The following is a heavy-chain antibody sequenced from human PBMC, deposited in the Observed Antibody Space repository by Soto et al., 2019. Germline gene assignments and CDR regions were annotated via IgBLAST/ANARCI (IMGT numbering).Heavy chain of an antibody. V-gene: IGHV1-69*02. CDR1: RDTFSNYS. CDR2: FIPILGIA. CDR3: ARGPLLEWLDNFAP. Sequence: QVQLVQSGAEVKKPGSSVKVSCKASRDTFSNYSFNWVRQAPGQGLEWMGRFIPILGIANYAQKFQGRVNLTADTSTSTAYMELRTLRSQDTAVYYCARGPLLEWLDNFAPWGQGTLVTVSS. J-gene: IGHJ5*02. D-gene: IGHD3-3*01.